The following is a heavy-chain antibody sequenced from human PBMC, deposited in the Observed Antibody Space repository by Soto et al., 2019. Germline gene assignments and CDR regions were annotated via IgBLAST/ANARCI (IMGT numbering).Heavy chain of an antibody. CDR2: ISNGSDYI. CDR1: GFTFTSYS. V-gene: IGHV3-21*01. D-gene: IGHD2-2*01. J-gene: IGHJ4*02. CDR3: ARNDEGGSRL. Sequence: EVQLVESGGGLVKPGGSLRLSCVAGGFTFTSYSMDWVRQAPWKGLEWVSSISNGSDYIVYADSMKGRFTISRDNAKNSLYLEMNSLRAEDTAAYFCARNDEGGSRLWGQGTLVTVSS.